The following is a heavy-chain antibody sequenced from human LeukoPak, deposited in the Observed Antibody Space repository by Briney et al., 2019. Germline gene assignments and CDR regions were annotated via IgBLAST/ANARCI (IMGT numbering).Heavy chain of an antibody. CDR3: ARHYSDSSGYYQYYSDY. V-gene: IGHV4-59*08. CDR1: GGSISTYY. D-gene: IGHD3-22*01. CDR2: IYYSGST. Sequence: SETLSLTCTVSGGSISTYYWSWIRQPPGKGLEWIGYIYYSGSTNYNPSLKSRVTISVDTSKNQFSLKLSSVTAADTAVYYCARHYSDSSGYYQYYSDYWGQGTLVTVSS. J-gene: IGHJ4*02.